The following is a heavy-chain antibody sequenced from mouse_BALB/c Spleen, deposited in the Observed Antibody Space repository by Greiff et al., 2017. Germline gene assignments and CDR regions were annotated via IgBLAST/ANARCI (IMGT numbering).Heavy chain of an antibody. CDR2: IWAGGST. CDR1: GFSLTSYG. Sequence: VQLQESGPGLVAPSQSLSITCTVSGFSLTSYGVHWVRQPPGKGLEWLGVIWAGGSTNYNSALMSRLSISKDNSKSQVFLKMNSLQTDDTAMYYCARADLLLRRGGAYAMDYWGQGTSVTVSS. V-gene: IGHV2-9*02. CDR3: ARADLLLRRGGAYAMDY. J-gene: IGHJ4*01. D-gene: IGHD1-1*01.